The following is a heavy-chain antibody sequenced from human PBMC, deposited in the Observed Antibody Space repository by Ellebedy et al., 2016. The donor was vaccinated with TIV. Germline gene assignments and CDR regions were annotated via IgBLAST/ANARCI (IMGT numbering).Heavy chain of an antibody. CDR2: ISYDGSNK. V-gene: IGHV3-30*04. Sequence: GGSLRLXCAASGFTFSSYAMHWVRQAPGKGLEWVAVISYDGSNKYYADSVKGRFTISRDNSKNTLYLQMNSLRAEDTAVYYCARSLAGIAVFSHPHFDPWGQGTLVTVSS. D-gene: IGHD6-19*01. J-gene: IGHJ5*02. CDR3: ARSLAGIAVFSHPHFDP. CDR1: GFTFSSYA.